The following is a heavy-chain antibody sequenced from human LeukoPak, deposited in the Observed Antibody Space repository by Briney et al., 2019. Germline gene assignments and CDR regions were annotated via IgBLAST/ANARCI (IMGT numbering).Heavy chain of an antibody. CDR3: AKGMLDSGNSYCPFDY. CDR1: GFTFTNYA. D-gene: IGHD3-10*01. J-gene: IGHJ4*02. V-gene: IGHV3-23*01. Sequence: SGGSLRLSCAASGFTFTNYAMNWVRQAPGKGLEWFSSFSGSGDDTYYATYYADSVKGRFTISRDNSKNTLYLQMNSLRAEDTAVYYCAKGMLDSGNSYCPFDYWGQGTLVTVSS. CDR2: FSGSGDDTYYAT.